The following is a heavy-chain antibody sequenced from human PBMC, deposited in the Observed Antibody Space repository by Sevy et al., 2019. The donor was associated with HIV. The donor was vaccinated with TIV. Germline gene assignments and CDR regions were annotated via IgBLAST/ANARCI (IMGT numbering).Heavy chain of an antibody. D-gene: IGHD2-2*01. J-gene: IGHJ4*02. V-gene: IGHV4-38-2*01. CDR1: GYSISSGYY. CDR3: AIVVVPAAMLY. CDR2: IYHSGST. Sequence: SETLSLTCAVSGYSISSGYYWGWIRQPPGKGLEWIGSIYHSGSTYHNPSLKSRVTISVDTSKNQFSLKLISVTAADTAVYYCAIVVVPAAMLYWGQGTLVTVSS.